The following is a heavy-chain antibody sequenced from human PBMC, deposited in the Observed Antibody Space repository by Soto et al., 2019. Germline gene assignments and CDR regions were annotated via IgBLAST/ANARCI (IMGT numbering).Heavy chain of an antibody. D-gene: IGHD4-17*01. CDR1: GFTFSSYD. CDR3: ARVVTRGYYGMDV. V-gene: IGHV3-13*01. Sequence: EVQLVESGGGLVQPGGSLRLSCAASGFTFSSYDMHWVRQATGKGLEWVSAIGTAGDTYYPGSVKGRFTISRENAKNSLYLQMNSVRAEDTAVYYCARVVTRGYYGMDVWGQGTTVTVSS. CDR2: IGTAGDT. J-gene: IGHJ6*02.